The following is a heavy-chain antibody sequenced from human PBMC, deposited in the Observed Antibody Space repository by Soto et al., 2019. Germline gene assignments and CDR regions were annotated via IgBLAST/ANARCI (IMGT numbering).Heavy chain of an antibody. Sequence: PGKGLEWIGEIYHSGSTNYNPSLKSRVTISVDKSKNQFSLKLSSVTAADTAVYYCARAVNYYDSSGYKNWFDPWGQGTLVTVSS. V-gene: IGHV4-4*02. J-gene: IGHJ5*02. CDR2: IYHSGST. CDR3: ARAVNYYDSSGYKNWFDP. D-gene: IGHD3-22*01.